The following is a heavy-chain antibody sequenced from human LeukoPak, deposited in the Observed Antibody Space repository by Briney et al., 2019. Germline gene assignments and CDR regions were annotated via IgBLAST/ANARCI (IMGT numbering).Heavy chain of an antibody. CDR2: INLSHSGT. CDR3: AREGLDFYYYMDV. J-gene: IGHJ6*03. V-gene: IGHV1-2*02. Sequence: GAPVKVSCNTSGYTFSDYYIHWVRQPPGQGLELMGLINLSHSGTNYAQKFPGRVTVTRATSISTDYLELSRRRSDDTAVYFCAREGLDFYYYMDVWGKGTTITVSS. CDR1: GYTFSDYY. D-gene: IGHD3-9*01.